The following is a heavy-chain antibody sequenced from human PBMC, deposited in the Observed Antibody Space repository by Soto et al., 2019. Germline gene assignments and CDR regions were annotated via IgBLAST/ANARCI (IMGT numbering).Heavy chain of an antibody. J-gene: IGHJ6*02. CDR1: GGGFGSCA. D-gene: IGHD2-21*01. CDR3: ARDPPLLRSSEDYYGMDV. V-gene: IGHV1-69*13. Sequence: GASVAVSTTASGGGFGSCARRWVRQAPGQGLEWMGGIIPIFGTANYAQKFQGRVTITADESTSTAYMELSSLRSEDTAVYYCARDPPLLRSSEDYYGMDVWGQGTTVTVSS. CDR2: IIPIFGTA.